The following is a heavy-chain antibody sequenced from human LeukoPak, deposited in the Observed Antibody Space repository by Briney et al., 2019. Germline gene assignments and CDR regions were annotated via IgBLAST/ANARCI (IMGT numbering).Heavy chain of an antibody. J-gene: IGHJ4*02. CDR2: ISAYNGNT. V-gene: IGHV1-18*01. D-gene: IGHD3-22*01. Sequence: EASVKVSCKASGGTFSSYAISWVRQAPGQGLEWMGWISAYNGNTNYAQKLQGRVTMTTDTSTSTAYMELRSLRSDDTAVYYCARDRTVHYYDSSGYYSLPFDYWGQGTLVTVSS. CDR3: ARDRTVHYYDSSGYYSLPFDY. CDR1: GGTFSSYA.